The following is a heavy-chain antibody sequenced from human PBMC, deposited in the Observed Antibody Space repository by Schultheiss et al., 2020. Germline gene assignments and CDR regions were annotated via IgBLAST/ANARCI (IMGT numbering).Heavy chain of an antibody. CDR2: ISSSSSYI. D-gene: IGHD1-26*01. Sequence: GGSLRLSCAASGFTFSSYSMNWVRQAPGKGLEWVSSISSSSSYIYYADSVKGRFTISRDNAKNSLYLQMNSLRAEDTAVYYCARSPPTGVGPIYGMDVWGQGTTVTVSS. CDR1: GFTFSSYS. V-gene: IGHV3-21*01. J-gene: IGHJ6*02. CDR3: ARSPPTGVGPIYGMDV.